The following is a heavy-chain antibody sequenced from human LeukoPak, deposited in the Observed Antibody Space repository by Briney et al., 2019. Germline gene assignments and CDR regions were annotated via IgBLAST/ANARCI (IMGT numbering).Heavy chain of an antibody. CDR1: GGSFSGYY. V-gene: IGHV4-34*01. CDR3: ARGPRGVRGVIDY. CDR2: INHSGST. D-gene: IGHD3-10*01. J-gene: IGHJ4*02. Sequence: SETLSLTCAVYGGSFSGYYWSWIRQPPGKGLEWIGEINHSGSTNYNPSLKSRVTISVDTSKNQFSLKLSSVTAADTAVYYCARGPRGVRGVIDYWGQGTLVTVSS.